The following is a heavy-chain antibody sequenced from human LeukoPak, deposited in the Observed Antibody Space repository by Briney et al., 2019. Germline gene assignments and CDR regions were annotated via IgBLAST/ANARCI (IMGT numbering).Heavy chain of an antibody. Sequence: ASVKVSCKASGYTFGGYYMHWVRQAPGQGLEWMGRINPNSGGTNYAQKFQGRVTMTRDTSISTAYMELSRLRSDDTAVYYCASWGVPAAGYYYYYMDVWGKGTTVTVSS. CDR2: INPNSGGT. CDR3: ASWGVPAAGYYYYYMDV. D-gene: IGHD2-2*01. V-gene: IGHV1-2*06. J-gene: IGHJ6*03. CDR1: GYTFGGYY.